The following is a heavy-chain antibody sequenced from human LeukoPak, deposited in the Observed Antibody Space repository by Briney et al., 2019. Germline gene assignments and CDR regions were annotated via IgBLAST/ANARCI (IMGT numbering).Heavy chain of an antibody. CDR2: IIPILGIA. V-gene: IGHV1-69*04. CDR3: ASSSSGYMGGFDY. D-gene: IGHD3-22*01. CDR1: GGTFSSYA. Sequence: ASVKVSCKASGGTFSSYAISWVRQAPGQGLEWMGRIIPILGIAHYAQKFQGRVTITADKSTSTAYMELSSLRSEDTAVYYCASSSSGYMGGFDYWGQGTLVTVSS. J-gene: IGHJ4*02.